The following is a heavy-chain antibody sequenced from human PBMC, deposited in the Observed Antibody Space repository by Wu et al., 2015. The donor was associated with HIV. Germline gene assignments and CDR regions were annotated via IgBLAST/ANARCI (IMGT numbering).Heavy chain of an antibody. V-gene: IGHV1-2*02. CDR3: ARVGTLLRGLGFLVY. J-gene: IGHJ4*02. CDR2: INPNSGGT. CDR1: GYTFTDYY. Sequence: QVQLVQSGAEVKKPGASVKVSCKASGYTFTDYYMHWVRQAPGQGLEWVGWINPNSGGTNYAQKFQGRVTMTRDTSISTVYMELSRLRYDDTAMYYCARVGTLLRGLGFLVYWGQGTLVTVSS. D-gene: IGHD3-10*01.